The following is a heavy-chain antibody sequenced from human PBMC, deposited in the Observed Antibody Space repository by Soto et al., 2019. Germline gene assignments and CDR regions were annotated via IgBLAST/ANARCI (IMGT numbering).Heavy chain of an antibody. J-gene: IGHJ4*02. CDR3: ARVHRRGDYFDY. Sequence: LSLTCAVSGGSISSGGYSWSWIRQPPGKGLEWIGYIYHSGSTYYNPSLKSRVTISVDRSKNQFSLKLSSVTAADTAVYYCARVHRRGDYFDYWGQGTLVTVSS. D-gene: IGHD3-10*01. CDR1: GGSISSGGYS. CDR2: IYHSGST. V-gene: IGHV4-30-2*01.